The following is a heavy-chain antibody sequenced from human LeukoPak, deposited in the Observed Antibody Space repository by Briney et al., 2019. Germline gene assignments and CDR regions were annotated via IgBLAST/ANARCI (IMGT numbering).Heavy chain of an antibody. V-gene: IGHV3-30*02. CDR2: IWYGGSNK. CDR3: AKGDNLIAARPGYYYYMDV. D-gene: IGHD6-6*01. CDR1: GFTFSSYG. J-gene: IGHJ6*03. Sequence: GGSLRLSCAASGFTFSSYGMHWVRQAPGKGLEWVAVIWYGGSNKYYADSVKGRFTISRDNSKNTLYLQMNSLRAEDTAVYYCAKGDNLIAARPGYYYYMDVWGKGTTVTVSS.